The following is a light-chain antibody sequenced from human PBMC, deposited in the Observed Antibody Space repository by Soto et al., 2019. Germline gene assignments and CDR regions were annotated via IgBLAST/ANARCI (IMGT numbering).Light chain of an antibody. V-gene: IGLV2-14*01. CDR1: SSDVDGYSY. CDR3: SSYTGSSFV. CDR2: DVS. Sequence: QSALTQPASVSGSPGQSITISCTGTSSDVDGYSYVSWYRQHPGKAPKLMIYDVSNRPSGISNRFSGSKSGNTASLTISGLQAEDEADYYCSSYTGSSFVFGTGTKLTVL. J-gene: IGLJ1*01.